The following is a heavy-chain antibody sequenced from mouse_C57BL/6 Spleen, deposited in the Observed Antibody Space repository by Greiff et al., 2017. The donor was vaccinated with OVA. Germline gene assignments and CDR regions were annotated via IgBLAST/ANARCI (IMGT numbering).Heavy chain of an antibody. CDR2: IYPGDGDT. CDR3: ARSDSSGSYPFAY. V-gene: IGHV1-80*01. D-gene: IGHD3-2*02. Sequence: QVQLQQSGAELVKPGASVKISCKASGYAFSSYWMNWVKQRPGKGLEWIGQIYPGDGDTNYNGKFKGKATLTADKSSSTAYMQLSSLTSEDSAVYFCARSDSSGSYPFAYWGQGTLVTVSA. J-gene: IGHJ3*01. CDR1: GYAFSSYW.